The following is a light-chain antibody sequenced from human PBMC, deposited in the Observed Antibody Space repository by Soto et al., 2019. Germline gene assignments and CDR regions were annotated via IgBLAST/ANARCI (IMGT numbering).Light chain of an antibody. CDR1: GSNIGSNS. J-gene: IGLJ1*01. V-gene: IGLV1-47*02. CDR2: TNN. Sequence: QSVLTQPPSASGTPGQRVTLSCSGSGSNIGSNSVSWYQQLPGTSPPPLIYTNNQRPSGVPDRFSGSKSGTSASLAISGLRSEDEADYYCAAWDDSLSGYVFGTGTKVTVL. CDR3: AAWDDSLSGYV.